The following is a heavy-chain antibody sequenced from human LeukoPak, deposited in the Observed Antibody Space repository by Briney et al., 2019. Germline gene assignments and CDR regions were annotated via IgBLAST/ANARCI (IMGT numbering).Heavy chain of an antibody. D-gene: IGHD4/OR15-4a*01. Sequence: PGGSLRLSCAASGFTVSSNYMSWVRQAPGKGLEWVSEIYSDGSTYYAASVKGRFSISRDNSKNMVYLQMNGLRGEDMAVYYCARRAGAYSHPYDYWGQGTLVTVSS. CDR3: ARRAGAYSHPYDY. CDR1: GFTVSSNY. V-gene: IGHV3-53*01. CDR2: IYSDGST. J-gene: IGHJ4*02.